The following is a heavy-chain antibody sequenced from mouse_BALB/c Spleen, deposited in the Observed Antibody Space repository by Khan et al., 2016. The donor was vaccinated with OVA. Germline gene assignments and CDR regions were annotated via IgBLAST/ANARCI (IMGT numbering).Heavy chain of an antibody. D-gene: IGHD1-1*01. CDR3: ARSVTITTVVATDFDY. Sequence: EVQLQESGPGLVKPSQSLSLTCTVTGYSITSDYAWNWIRQFPGNKLEWMGYISYSGRTSYNPSLKSRISITRDTSKYQFFLQLNSVTTEDTATYYCARSVTITTVVATDFDYWRQGTTLTVSS. CDR1: GYSITSDYA. CDR2: ISYSGRT. V-gene: IGHV3-2*02. J-gene: IGHJ2*01.